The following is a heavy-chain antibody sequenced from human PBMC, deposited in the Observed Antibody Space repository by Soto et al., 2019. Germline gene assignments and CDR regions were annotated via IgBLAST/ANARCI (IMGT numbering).Heavy chain of an antibody. CDR3: ARDRGYSYGPPYYYYYGMDV. CDR1: GFTFSSYA. D-gene: IGHD5-18*01. V-gene: IGHV3-30-3*01. J-gene: IGHJ6*02. CDR2: ISYDGSNK. Sequence: GGSLRLCCAASGFTFSSYAMHGVRQDPGKGLEWVAVISYDGSNKYYADSVKGRFTISRDNSKNTLYLQMNSLRAEDTAVYYCARDRGYSYGPPYYYYYGMDVWGQGTTVTVS.